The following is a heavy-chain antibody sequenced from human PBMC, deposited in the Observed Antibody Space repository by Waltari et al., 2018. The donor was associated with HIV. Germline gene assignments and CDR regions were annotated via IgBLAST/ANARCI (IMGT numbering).Heavy chain of an antibody. CDR3: ARDAYDFWSAYYPDFDY. J-gene: IGHJ4*02. CDR1: GFTFSSYW. D-gene: IGHD3-3*01. V-gene: IGHV3-74*01. Sequence: EVQLVESGGGLVQPGGSLRLSCADSGFTFSSYWMHWVRQVPGKGLLWVSRINSDGRATSYADSVKGRFTISRDNAKNTLNLQMNSLRAEDTAIYYCARDAYDFWSAYYPDFDYWGQGTLVTVSS. CDR2: INSDGRAT.